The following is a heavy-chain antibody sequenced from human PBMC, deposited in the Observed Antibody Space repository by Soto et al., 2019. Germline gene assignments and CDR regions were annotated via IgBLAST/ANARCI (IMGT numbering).Heavy chain of an antibody. V-gene: IGHV4-39*01. Sequence: PSETLSLTCTVSGGSVTNSSYYWGWIRQSPGKGLEWTGSVYYRGRSYSKSSVKSRVTISVDTSKSRFSLSLSSVTASDTAVYFCVSQRTTVPTQAYFDYWGPGALVTVSS. D-gene: IGHD4-17*01. CDR2: VYYRGRS. J-gene: IGHJ4*02. CDR1: GGSVTNSSYY. CDR3: VSQRTTVPTQAYFDY.